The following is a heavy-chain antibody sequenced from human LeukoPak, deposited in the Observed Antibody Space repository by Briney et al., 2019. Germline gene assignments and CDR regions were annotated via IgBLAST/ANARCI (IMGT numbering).Heavy chain of an antibody. D-gene: IGHD3-10*01. CDR2: INQGGSEK. CDR3: ARAIVLLWFGEFPPPYGMDV. CDR1: GFTFSSYG. J-gene: IGHJ6*02. V-gene: IGHV3-7*01. Sequence: GGSLRLSCSAPGFTFSSYGMNWVRQAPGKGLEWVANINQGGSEKYYVDSVKGRFTISRDNSKNTLYLQMNSLRAEDTAVYYCARAIVLLWFGEFPPPYGMDVWGQGTTVTVSS.